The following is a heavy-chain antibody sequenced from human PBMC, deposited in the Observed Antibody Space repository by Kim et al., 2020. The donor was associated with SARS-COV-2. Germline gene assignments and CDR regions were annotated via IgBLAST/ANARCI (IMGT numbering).Heavy chain of an antibody. Sequence: GGSLRLSCAASGFTFSSYGMHWVRQAPGKGLEWVAVISYDGSNKYYADSVKGRFTISRDNSKNTLYLQMNSLRAEDTAVYYCAKRQDQLLDYWGQGTLVTVSS. D-gene: IGHD2-2*01. CDR1: GFTFSSYG. CDR3: AKRQDQLLDY. CDR2: ISYDGSNK. V-gene: IGHV3-30*18. J-gene: IGHJ4*02.